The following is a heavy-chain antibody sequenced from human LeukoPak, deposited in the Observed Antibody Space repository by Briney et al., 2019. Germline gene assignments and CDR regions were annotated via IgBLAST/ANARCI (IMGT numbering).Heavy chain of an antibody. J-gene: IGHJ4*02. V-gene: IGHV1-8*03. CDR1: GYTFTSYD. D-gene: IGHD2-2*01. Sequence: ASVKVSCKASGYTFTSYDINGVRQATGQGLEWMGWMNPNSGNTGYAQKFQGRVTITRNTSISTAYMELSSLRSEDTAVYYCARGRVPAAIQDYWGQGTLVTVSS. CDR3: ARGRVPAAIQDY. CDR2: MNPNSGNT.